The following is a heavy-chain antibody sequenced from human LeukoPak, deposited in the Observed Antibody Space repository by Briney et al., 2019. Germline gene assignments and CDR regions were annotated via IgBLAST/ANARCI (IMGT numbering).Heavy chain of an antibody. CDR1: EYIFTGYY. Sequence: ASVKVSCKASEYIFTGYYMHWVRQAPGQGLEWMGRINPNYGATNYAQKFQGRVTITGDTSINTAYMELSSLRSDDTAVYYCTRESGSYHGNDYWGQGTLVTVPS. D-gene: IGHD1-26*01. CDR3: TRESGSYHGNDY. V-gene: IGHV1-2*06. CDR2: INPNYGAT. J-gene: IGHJ4*02.